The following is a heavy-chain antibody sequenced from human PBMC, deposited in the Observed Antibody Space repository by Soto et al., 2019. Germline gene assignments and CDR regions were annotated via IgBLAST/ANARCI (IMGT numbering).Heavy chain of an antibody. CDR2: FDPEDGET. CDR1: GYTLTELS. CDR3: ATDLVGATRKSY. V-gene: IGHV1-24*01. Sequence: ASVKVSCKVSGYTLTELSMHWVRQAPGKGLEWMGGFDPEDGETIYAQKFQGRVTMTEDTSTDTAYMELSSLRSEDTAVYYCATDLVGATRKSYWGKGTLVTVPS. D-gene: IGHD1-26*01. J-gene: IGHJ4*02.